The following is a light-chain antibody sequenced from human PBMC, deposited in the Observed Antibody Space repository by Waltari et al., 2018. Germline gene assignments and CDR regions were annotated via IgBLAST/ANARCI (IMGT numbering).Light chain of an antibody. CDR2: GKS. CDR1: MLKNFD. Sequence: SSELTQAPAVSVALGQTGRFTCQGDMLKNFDAGMFQQKPGQAPFLVVYGKSSRPSGIPDRFSGSRSGNTAYLIITGAQAEDEAVYYCDSRDNSGDHVLFGGGTKLTVL. CDR3: DSRDNSGDHVL. J-gene: IGLJ3*02. V-gene: IGLV3-19*01.